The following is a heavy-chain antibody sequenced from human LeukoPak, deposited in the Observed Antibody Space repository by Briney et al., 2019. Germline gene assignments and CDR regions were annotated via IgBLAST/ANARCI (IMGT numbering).Heavy chain of an antibody. J-gene: IGHJ4*02. CDR2: IDWDDDK. CDR1: GGSISSNYW. D-gene: IGHD6-19*01. Sequence: TLSLTCTVSGGSISSNYWSWIRQPPGKALEWLARIDWDDDKYYSTSLKTRLTISKDTSKNQVVLTMTNMDPVDTATYYCARIRAAVVDYWGQGTLVTVSS. CDR3: ARIRAAVVDY. V-gene: IGHV2-70*11.